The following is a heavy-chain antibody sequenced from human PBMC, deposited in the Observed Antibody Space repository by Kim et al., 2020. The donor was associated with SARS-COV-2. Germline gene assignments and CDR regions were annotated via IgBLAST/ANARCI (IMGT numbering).Heavy chain of an antibody. D-gene: IGHD3-22*01. V-gene: IGHV3-23*01. Sequence: YADSVKFRFNISRDKSKNSLYLQMISLRAEDSALYYCAKMGAVYYDTPRYWGQGTLVTVSS. J-gene: IGHJ4*02. CDR3: AKMGAVYYDTPRY.